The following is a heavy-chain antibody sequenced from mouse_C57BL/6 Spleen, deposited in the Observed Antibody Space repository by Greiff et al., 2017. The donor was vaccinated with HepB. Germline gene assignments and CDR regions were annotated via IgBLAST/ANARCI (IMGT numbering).Heavy chain of an antibody. V-gene: IGHV1-50*01. CDR2: IDPSDSYT. Sequence: VKLQQPGAELVKPGASVKLSCKASGYTFTSYWMQWVKQRPGQGLEWIGEIDPSDSYTNYNQKFKGKATLTVDTSSSTAYMQLSSLTSEDSAVYYCARWGTVVAPYFDYWGQGTTLTVSS. D-gene: IGHD1-1*01. CDR1: GYTFTSYW. CDR3: ARWGTVVAPYFDY. J-gene: IGHJ2*01.